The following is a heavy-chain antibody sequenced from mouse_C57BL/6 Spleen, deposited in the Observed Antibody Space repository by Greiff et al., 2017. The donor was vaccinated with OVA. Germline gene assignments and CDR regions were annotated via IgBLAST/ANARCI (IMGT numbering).Heavy chain of an antibody. CDR3: ARGRFSVTTYAMDY. D-gene: IGHD2-2*01. J-gene: IGHJ4*01. Sequence: VQLKQSGPELVKPGASVKISCKASGYSFTDYNMNWVKQSNGKSLEWIGGINPNYGTTSYNQKFKGKATLTVDQSSSTAYMQLNSLTSEDSAVYYCARGRFSVTTYAMDYWGQGTSVTVSS. CDR1: GYSFTDYN. V-gene: IGHV1-39*01. CDR2: INPNYGTT.